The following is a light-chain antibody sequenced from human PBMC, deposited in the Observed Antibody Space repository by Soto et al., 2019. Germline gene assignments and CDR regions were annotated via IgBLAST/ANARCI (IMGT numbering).Light chain of an antibody. CDR2: DVS. J-gene: IGKJ4*01. CDR3: QQRSSWPLT. Sequence: EIVLTQSPATLSLSPGERATLSCRASQSVSNYLAWYQQKPGQAPRLLMYDVSNRATGIPARFSGSGSGTDFTLTISSLEPEDFAVYYCQQRSSWPLTFGGGTKVEIK. CDR1: QSVSNY. V-gene: IGKV3-11*01.